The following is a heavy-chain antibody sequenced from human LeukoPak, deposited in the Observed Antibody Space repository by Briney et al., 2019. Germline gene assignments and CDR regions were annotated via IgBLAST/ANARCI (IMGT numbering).Heavy chain of an antibody. CDR3: AKGRGSSARYYFDY. CDR1: GFTFDDYA. Sequence: GGSLRLSCAASGFTFDDYAIHWVRQAPGKGVEWVSGISWNSGSIGYADSVKGRFTISRDNAKNSLYLQMNSLRAEDTALYYCAKGRGSSARYYFDYWGQGTLVTVSS. D-gene: IGHD1-26*01. CDR2: ISWNSGSI. V-gene: IGHV3-9*01. J-gene: IGHJ4*02.